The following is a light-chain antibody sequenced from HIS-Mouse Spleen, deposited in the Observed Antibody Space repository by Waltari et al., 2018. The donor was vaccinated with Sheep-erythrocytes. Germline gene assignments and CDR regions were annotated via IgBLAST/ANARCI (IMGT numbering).Light chain of an antibody. Sequence: QSALTQPRSVSGSPGQSVTISCTGTSSDVGGYNYVSWYQQHPGKAPKLMIYDVSKRASGVPDRSSGSKSGNTASLTISGLQAEDEADYYCCSYAGSYNHVFATGTKVTVL. V-gene: IGLV2-11*01. CDR3: CSYAGSYNHV. CDR2: DVS. J-gene: IGLJ1*01. CDR1: SSDVGGYNY.